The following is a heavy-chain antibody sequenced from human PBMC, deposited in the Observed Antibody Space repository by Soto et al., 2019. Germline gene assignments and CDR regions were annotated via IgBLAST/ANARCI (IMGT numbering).Heavy chain of an antibody. V-gene: IGHV3-23*01. CDR1: GFTFSNYT. J-gene: IGHJ4*02. CDR2: IGGRGTSS. Sequence: PGGSLRLSCAASGFTFSNYTMSWVRQAPGKGLEWVSGIGGRGTSSYYADSVKGRFAISRDNSYNTLFLQLHSLRAEDTAVYYCAKSRYADSSGDYYDFWGQGTRVTVSS. CDR3: AKSRYADSSGDYYDF. D-gene: IGHD3-22*01.